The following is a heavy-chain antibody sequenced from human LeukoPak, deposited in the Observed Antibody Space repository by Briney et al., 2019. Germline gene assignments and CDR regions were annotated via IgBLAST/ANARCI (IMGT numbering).Heavy chain of an antibody. D-gene: IGHD1-26*01. Sequence: PGRSLRLSCAASGFTFDNYAMHWVRQAPGKCLEWVSGISWNSGSIGYADSVKGRFTISRDNAKNSLYLQMNSLRAEDMALYYCAKDKSPWGSYFRGFDYWGQGTLVTVSS. J-gene: IGHJ4*02. CDR3: AKDKSPWGSYFRGFDY. CDR1: GFTFDNYA. V-gene: IGHV3-9*03. CDR2: ISWNSGSI.